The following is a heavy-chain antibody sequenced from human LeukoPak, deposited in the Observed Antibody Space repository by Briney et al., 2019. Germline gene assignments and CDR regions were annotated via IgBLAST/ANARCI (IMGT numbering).Heavy chain of an antibody. D-gene: IGHD3-10*01. CDR3: TRDLRGVIPFDY. V-gene: IGHV3-66*01. CDR2: IYSGGST. J-gene: IGHJ4*02. Sequence: AGGSLRLSCAASGFTFSSYAMSWVRQAPVKGLEWVSVIYSGGSTYYADSVKGRFTISRDNSKNTLYLQMNSLRVEDTAVYYCTRDLRGVIPFDYWGQGTLVTVSS. CDR1: GFTFSSYA.